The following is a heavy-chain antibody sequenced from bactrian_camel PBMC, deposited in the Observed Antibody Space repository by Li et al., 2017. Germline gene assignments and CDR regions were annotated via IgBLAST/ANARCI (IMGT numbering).Heavy chain of an antibody. CDR3: AAGLIPYSAVQACPSRSYAYNN. D-gene: IGHD4*01. CDR2: MIDEDGTT. J-gene: IGHJ4*01. CDR1: SYTGRPWC. V-gene: IGHV3S44*01. Sequence: DVQLVESGGGAVQAGGSTRLTCEAISYTGRPWCMAWFRQTPGQEREGVAMIDEDGTTIYGDSEKGRFTISRDTAKNTLYLQMNSLKPEDTAMYYCAAGLIPYSAVQACPSRSYAYNNWGQGTQVTVS.